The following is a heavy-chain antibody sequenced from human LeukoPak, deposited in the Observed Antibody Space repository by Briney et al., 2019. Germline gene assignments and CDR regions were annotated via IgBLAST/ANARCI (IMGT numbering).Heavy chain of an antibody. J-gene: IGHJ4*02. D-gene: IGHD5-12*01. CDR3: SRAGYELDFDY. CDR2: IRRKAHVRTT. Sequence: PGRSLRLSCTASGFTFGGYAMSWVRQAPGKGLEWVGSIRRKAHVRTTEHAESVKDKFTISRDDPNSIAYLQMNSLNTEDTAVYYCSRAGYELDFDYRGQGTLVT. V-gene: IGHV3-49*04. CDR1: GFTFGGYA.